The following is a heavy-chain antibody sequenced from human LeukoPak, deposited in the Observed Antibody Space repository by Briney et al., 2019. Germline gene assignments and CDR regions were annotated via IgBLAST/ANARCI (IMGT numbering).Heavy chain of an antibody. J-gene: IGHJ4*02. Sequence: PSETLSLTCAVYGGSFSGYYWSWIRQPPGKGLEWIGEINHSGSTNYNPSLKSRVTISVDTSKNQFSLKLSSVTAADTAVYYCARRTTLGESYYAKYYFDYWGQGTLVTVSS. D-gene: IGHD1-26*01. CDR1: GGSFSGYY. CDR3: ARRTTLGESYYAKYYFDY. V-gene: IGHV4-34*01. CDR2: INHSGST.